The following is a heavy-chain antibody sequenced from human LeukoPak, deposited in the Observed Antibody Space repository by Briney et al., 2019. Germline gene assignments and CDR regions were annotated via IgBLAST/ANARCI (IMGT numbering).Heavy chain of an antibody. CDR3: ARQAVTTIEKKHYYYYYYMDV. Sequence: GESLKISCKGSGYSFTSYWIGWVRQMPGKGLEWMGIIYPGDSDTRYSPSFQGQVTISADKSISTAYLQWSSLKASDTAMYYCARQAVTTIEKKHYYYYYYMDVWGKGTTVTISS. CDR2: IYPGDSDT. V-gene: IGHV5-51*01. CDR1: GYSFTSYW. D-gene: IGHD4-17*01. J-gene: IGHJ6*03.